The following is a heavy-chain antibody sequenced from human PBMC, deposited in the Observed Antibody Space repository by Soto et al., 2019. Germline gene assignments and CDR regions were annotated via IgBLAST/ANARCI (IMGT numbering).Heavy chain of an antibody. V-gene: IGHV4-59*01. CDR1: GGSISSYY. D-gene: IGHD6-13*01. J-gene: IGHJ4*02. CDR2: IYNSGST. Sequence: SETLSLTCAVSGGSISSYYWSWIRQPPGKGLEWIGYIYNSGSTHYNPSLKSRVTISVDTSKNQFSLKLSSVTAADTAVYYCARQQAGRGVDYWGQGTLVTVSS. CDR3: ARQQAGRGVDY.